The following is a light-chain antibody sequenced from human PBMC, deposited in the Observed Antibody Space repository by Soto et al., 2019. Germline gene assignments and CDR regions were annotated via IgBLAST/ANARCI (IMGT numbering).Light chain of an antibody. Sequence: QSVLTQPPSVSGAPGQRVTISCTGSSSNIGAGYDVHWYQQLPGTAPKLLIYGNINRPSGVPDRFSGSKSGTSASLAITGLQAEDEADYYCQSYDRSLSGSVFGGGTQLTVL. CDR3: QSYDRSLSGSV. CDR1: SSNIGAGYD. J-gene: IGLJ3*02. CDR2: GNI. V-gene: IGLV1-40*01.